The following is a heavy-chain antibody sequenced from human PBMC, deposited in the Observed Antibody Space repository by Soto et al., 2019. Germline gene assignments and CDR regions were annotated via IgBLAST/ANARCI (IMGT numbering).Heavy chain of an antibody. J-gene: IGHJ3*02. CDR3: ARGITMVRGVLLDAFDI. CDR1: GYTFTGYY. CDR2: INPNSGGT. Sequence: ASVQVSCKASGYTFTGYYMHWVRQAPGQGLEWMVWINPNSGGTNYAQKFQGWVTMTRDTSISTAYMELSRLRSDDTAVYFCARGITMVRGVLLDAFDIWGHGTMVTVSS. D-gene: IGHD3-10*01. V-gene: IGHV1-2*04.